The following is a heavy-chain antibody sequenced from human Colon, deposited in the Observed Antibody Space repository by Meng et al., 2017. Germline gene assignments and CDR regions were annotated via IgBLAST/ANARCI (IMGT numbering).Heavy chain of an antibody. Sequence: QGQLQESGPGLVKPSQTLSLTCTVSGGSISTGGYYWSWIRQLPGKGLEWIGYIYYSGSTYYNPSLRSLVSISVDTSKNQFSLRLTSVTAADTAVYYCARDSGYDKNWFDPWGQGTLVTVSS. V-gene: IGHV4-31*01. D-gene: IGHD5-12*01. CDR3: ARDSGYDKNWFDP. J-gene: IGHJ5*02. CDR1: GGSISTGGYY. CDR2: IYYSGST.